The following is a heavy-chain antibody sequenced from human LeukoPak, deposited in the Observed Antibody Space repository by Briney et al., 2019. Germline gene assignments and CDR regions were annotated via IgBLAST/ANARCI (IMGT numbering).Heavy chain of an antibody. Sequence: GGSLRLSCAATGFTFDNYRVSWVRQAPGKGLEWVSTVNADGGNTYYADSVKGRFTISRDNSKSTLILQMNSLRVEDTALYYCTKRVKYGGTWDHFADWGQGTLVTVSS. CDR1: GFTFDNYR. D-gene: IGHD1-26*01. CDR3: TKRVKYGGTWDHFAD. J-gene: IGHJ4*02. V-gene: IGHV3-23*01. CDR2: VNADGGNT.